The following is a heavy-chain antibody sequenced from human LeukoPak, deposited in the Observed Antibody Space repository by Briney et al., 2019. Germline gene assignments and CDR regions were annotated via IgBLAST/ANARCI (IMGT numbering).Heavy chain of an antibody. V-gene: IGHV3-23*01. D-gene: IGHD2-21*01. CDR2: ISSTDAGT. J-gene: IGHJ4*02. CDR1: GITFSTFA. Sequence: GGSLRLFCAVSGITFSTFAMSWVRQAPGKGLEWVSAISSTDAGTYHADSVRGRFTISRDSSKNTLYLQMNSLRAEDAAVYYCAKAPVTSCRGAYCYPFDYWGQGTLVTVSS. CDR3: AKAPVTSCRGAYCYPFDY.